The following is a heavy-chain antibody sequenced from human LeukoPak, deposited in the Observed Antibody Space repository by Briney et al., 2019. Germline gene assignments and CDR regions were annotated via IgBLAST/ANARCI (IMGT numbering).Heavy chain of an antibody. D-gene: IGHD3-9*01. V-gene: IGHV3-30*18. CDR3: AKPTLQNILLQGVGFDA. Sequence: QSGGSLRLSCTASGFNFRNYGMHWVRQAPGKGLEWVSVISNDGSNKDSAHSVKGRFAISRDNSKNTLYLQMNSLRPEDTAMYYCAKPTLQNILLQGVGFDAWGQGTMVTVSS. J-gene: IGHJ3*01. CDR1: GFNFRNYG. CDR2: ISNDGSNK.